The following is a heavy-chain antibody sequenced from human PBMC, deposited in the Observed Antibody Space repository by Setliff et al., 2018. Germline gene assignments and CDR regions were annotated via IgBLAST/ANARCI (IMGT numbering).Heavy chain of an antibody. CDR2: ISAYTGNT. CDR3: SRLVRYCTTTTCQRASGAEF. V-gene: IGHV1-18*01. CDR1: GCTFTNYG. D-gene: IGHD2-8*01. J-gene: IGHJ4*02. Sequence: ASVKVSCKASGCTFTNYGINWVRQAPGQGLEWMGWISAYTGNTNYAQKLQGRVSMTTDTSTSTAYMELRSLTSDDTAVYYCSRLVRYCTTTTCQRASGAEFWGQGTLVTVSS.